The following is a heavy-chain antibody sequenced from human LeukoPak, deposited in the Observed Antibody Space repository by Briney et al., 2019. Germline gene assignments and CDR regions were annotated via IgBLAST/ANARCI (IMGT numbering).Heavy chain of an antibody. J-gene: IGHJ4*02. D-gene: IGHD3-22*01. Sequence: GASVKVSCKASGGTFSSYAISWVRQAPGQGLEWMGGIIPIFGTANYAQKFQGRVTITADESTSTAYMELSSLRSEDTAVYYCARDPRYYDSSGYYPIWGQGTLVTVSS. CDR1: GGTFSSYA. V-gene: IGHV1-69*13. CDR3: ARDPRYYDSSGYYPI. CDR2: IIPIFGTA.